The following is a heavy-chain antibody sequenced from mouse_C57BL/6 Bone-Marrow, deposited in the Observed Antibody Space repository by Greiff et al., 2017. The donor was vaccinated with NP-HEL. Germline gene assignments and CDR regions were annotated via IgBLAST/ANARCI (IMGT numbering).Heavy chain of an antibody. CDR1: GFTFSSYT. CDR3: ARWSDYGVFAY. CDR2: ISGGGGNT. J-gene: IGHJ3*01. Sequence: EVMLVESGGGLVKPGGSLKLSCAASGFTFSSYTMSWVRQTPEKRLEWVATISGGGGNTYYPDSVKGRFTISRDNAKNTLYLQMSSLRSEDTALYYCARWSDYGVFAYWGQGTLVTVSA. D-gene: IGHD2-4*01. V-gene: IGHV5-9*01.